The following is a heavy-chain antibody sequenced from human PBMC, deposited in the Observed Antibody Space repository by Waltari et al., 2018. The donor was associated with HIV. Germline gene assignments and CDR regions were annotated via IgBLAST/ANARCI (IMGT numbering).Heavy chain of an antibody. D-gene: IGHD3-22*01. Sequence: VHLVESGGGVVQPGRPLSPPCAASGFTFSTYVMHSVRQAPGKGLEWVADISYDGSDKYHADSVKGRFTISRDNSRNTLYLQMNSLRPEDTAVYFCAREFYYDSTGYNSGFDYWGQGTLVTVSS. CDR2: ISYDGSDK. V-gene: IGHV3-30*01. J-gene: IGHJ4*02. CDR3: AREFYYDSTGYNSGFDY. CDR1: GFTFSTYV.